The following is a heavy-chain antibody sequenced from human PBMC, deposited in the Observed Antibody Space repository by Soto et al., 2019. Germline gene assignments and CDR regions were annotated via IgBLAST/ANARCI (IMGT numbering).Heavy chain of an antibody. Sequence: EVQLLESGGGLVQPGGSLRLSCAASGFTFSSYAMSWVRQAPGKGLEWVSAISGSGGSTYYADSVKGRFTISRDNSKNPLYLEMNSLRAEDTAVYYCAKDRRHIVVVTAIWPDAFDIWGQGTMVTVSS. J-gene: IGHJ3*02. CDR3: AKDRRHIVVVTAIWPDAFDI. V-gene: IGHV3-23*01. CDR1: GFTFSSYA. CDR2: ISGSGGST. D-gene: IGHD2-21*02.